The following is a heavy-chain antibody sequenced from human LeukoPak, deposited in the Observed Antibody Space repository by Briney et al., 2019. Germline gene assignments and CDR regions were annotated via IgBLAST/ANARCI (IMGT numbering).Heavy chain of an antibody. CDR2: INPNSGGT. CDR3: ARAGDYYGSGRPFDY. V-gene: IGHV1-2*02. J-gene: IGHJ4*02. D-gene: IGHD3-10*01. CDR1: GYTFTGYY. Sequence: GASVKVSCKASGYTFTGYYMHWVRQAPGQGLEWMGWINPNSGGTNYAQKFQGRVTMTRDTSISTAYMELSRLRPDDTAVYYCARAGDYYGSGRPFDYWGQGTLVTVSS.